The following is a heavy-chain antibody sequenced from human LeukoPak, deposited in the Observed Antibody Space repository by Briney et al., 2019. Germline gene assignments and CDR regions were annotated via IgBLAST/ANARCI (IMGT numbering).Heavy chain of an antibody. V-gene: IGHV1-69*13. CDR3: ARGHCSSTSCSEQGNWFDP. D-gene: IGHD2-2*01. J-gene: IGHJ5*02. CDR2: IIPIFGTA. Sequence: GASVKVSCKASGGTFSSYAISWVRQAPGQGLEWMGGIIPIFGTANYAQKFQGRVTITADEPTSTAYMELSSLRSEDTAVYYCARGHCSSTSCSEQGNWFDPWGQGTLVTVSS. CDR1: GGTFSSYA.